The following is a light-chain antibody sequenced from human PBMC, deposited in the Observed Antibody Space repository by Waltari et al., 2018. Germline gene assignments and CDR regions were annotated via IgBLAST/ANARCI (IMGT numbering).Light chain of an antibody. Sequence: DIQMTQSPSSLSASVGDRVTITCRASQSISSYLNWYQQKPGKAPKLLIYAASSLQSGVPSRFSRSGSGTDFTLTISSLQPEDFATYYGQQSYSTPRTFGQGTKVEIK. CDR2: AAS. CDR1: QSISSY. CDR3: QQSYSTPRT. V-gene: IGKV1-39*01. J-gene: IGKJ1*01.